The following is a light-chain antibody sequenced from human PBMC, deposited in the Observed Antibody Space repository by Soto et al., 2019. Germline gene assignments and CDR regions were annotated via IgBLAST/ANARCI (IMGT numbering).Light chain of an antibody. CDR3: SSYTSITTLV. J-gene: IGLJ2*01. V-gene: IGLV2-14*01. CDR1: SSDVGGYRY. Sequence: QSALTQPASVSGSPGQSITISCTGTSSDVGGYRYVSWYQQHPGKAPKLMIYEVSNRPSGVSNRFSGSKSGNTASLTISGLQGEDEADYYCSSYTSITTLVFGGGTKLTVL. CDR2: EVS.